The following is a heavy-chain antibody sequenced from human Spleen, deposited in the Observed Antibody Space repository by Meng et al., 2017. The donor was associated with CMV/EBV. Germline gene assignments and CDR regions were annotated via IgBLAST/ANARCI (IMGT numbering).Heavy chain of an antibody. J-gene: IGHJ4*02. CDR1: TLTELS. CDR2: FDPEDGET. Sequence: TLTELSMHWVRQAPGKGLEWMGGFDPEDGETIYAQKFQGRVTMTEDTSTDTAYMELSSLRSEDTAVYYCARSLDYVWGSYRYHYFDYWGQGTLVTVSS. V-gene: IGHV1-24*01. CDR3: ARSLDYVWGSYRYHYFDY. D-gene: IGHD3-16*02.